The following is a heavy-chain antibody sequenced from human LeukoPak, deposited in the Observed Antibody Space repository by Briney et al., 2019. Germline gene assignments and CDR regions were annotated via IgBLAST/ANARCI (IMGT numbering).Heavy chain of an antibody. CDR2: INPSGGST. D-gene: IGHD2-2*01. CDR3: ARGVKRGIVVVPAAMYSLGY. V-gene: IGHV1-46*01. CDR1: GHTFTSYY. Sequence: ASVKVSCKPSGHTFTSYYMHWVRQDPGQGLEWVGIINPSGGSTSYAQKFQGRVTMTRDMSTSTVYMELSSLRSEDTAVYYCARGVKRGIVVVPAAMYSLGYWGQGTLVTVSS. J-gene: IGHJ4*02.